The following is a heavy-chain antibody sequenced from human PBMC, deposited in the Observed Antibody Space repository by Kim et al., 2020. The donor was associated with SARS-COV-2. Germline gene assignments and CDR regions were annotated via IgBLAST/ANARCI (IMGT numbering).Heavy chain of an antibody. V-gene: IGHV4-39*01. D-gene: IGHD3-22*01. CDR3: ARHYYDSSGSPFDS. Sequence: PSLKSRVTIPVDTSKNQFSRQLSSVTAADTAVYYCARHYYDSSGSPFDSWGQGTLVTVSS. J-gene: IGHJ4*02.